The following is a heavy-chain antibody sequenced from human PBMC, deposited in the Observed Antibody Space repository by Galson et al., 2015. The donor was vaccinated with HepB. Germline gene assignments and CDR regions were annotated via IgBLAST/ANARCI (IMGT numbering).Heavy chain of an antibody. Sequence: SLRLSCAASGFTFSDYYMSWIRQAPGKGLEWVSYISSSSSYTNYADSVKGRFTISRDNAKNSLYLQMNSLRAEDTAVYYCARDHHSSSWYGDYYYYYYMDVWGKGTTVTVSS. CDR3: ARDHHSSSWYGDYYYYYYMDV. D-gene: IGHD6-13*01. J-gene: IGHJ6*03. V-gene: IGHV3-11*06. CDR1: GFTFSDYY. CDR2: ISSSSSYT.